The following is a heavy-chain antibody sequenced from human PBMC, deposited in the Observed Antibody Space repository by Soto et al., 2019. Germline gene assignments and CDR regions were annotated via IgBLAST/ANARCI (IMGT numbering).Heavy chain of an antibody. V-gene: IGHV4-31*03. Sequence: SETLSLTCTVSGGSITTGGSYWSWIRPHPGKGLELIGNIYHSGNTYYTPSLKRRLTISVETSKNHFSMMVDSVTAADTAVYYCARARFQVLYGKPYFDSWGQGTLVTVSS. J-gene: IGHJ4*02. CDR1: GGSITTGGSY. CDR3: ARARFQVLYGKPYFDS. D-gene: IGHD2-2*02. CDR2: IYHSGNT.